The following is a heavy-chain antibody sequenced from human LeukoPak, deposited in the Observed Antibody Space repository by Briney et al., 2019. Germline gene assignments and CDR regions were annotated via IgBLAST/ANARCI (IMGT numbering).Heavy chain of an antibody. CDR3: ARHRLSTTSGYAFDYMDV. J-gene: IGHJ6*03. V-gene: IGHV4-38-2*01. CDR1: GYSISSGYY. D-gene: IGHD5-12*01. Sequence: SETLSLXCAVSGYSISSGYYWGWIRQPPGKGLEWIGSMYHSGSTYYNPSLKSRVTISVDTSENQFSLKLTSVTAADTAVYFCARHRLSTTSGYAFDYMDVWGKGTTVTASS. CDR2: MYHSGST.